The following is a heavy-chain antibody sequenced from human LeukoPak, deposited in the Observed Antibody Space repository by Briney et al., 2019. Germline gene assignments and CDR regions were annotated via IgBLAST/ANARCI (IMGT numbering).Heavy chain of an antibody. D-gene: IGHD4-17*01. CDR2: INHSGST. CDR3: AMVSLSAYGDYDDY. Sequence: SETLSLTCAVYGGSFSDHSWIWIRQPPGKGLEWMGEINHSGSTNYNSSLESRVTISLDTSKNHFSLKLSSVTAADTAVYYCAMVSLSAYGDYDDYWGQGTLVTVSS. CDR1: GGSFSDHS. V-gene: IGHV4-34*01. J-gene: IGHJ4*02.